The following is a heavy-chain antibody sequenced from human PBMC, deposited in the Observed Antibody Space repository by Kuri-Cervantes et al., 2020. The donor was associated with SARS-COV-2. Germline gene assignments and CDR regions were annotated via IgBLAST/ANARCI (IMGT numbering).Heavy chain of an antibody. D-gene: IGHD2-8*01. V-gene: IGHV1-3*01. CDR3: ARTDIVLMVYAIFREDY. Sequence: ASVKVSCKASGYTFTSYAMHWVRQAPGQRLEWMGWINAGNGNTKYSQKFQGRVTITTDTSTSTAYMELRSLRSDDTAVYYCARTDIVLMVYAIFREDYWGQGTLVTVSS. CDR2: INAGNGNT. J-gene: IGHJ4*02. CDR1: GYTFTSYA.